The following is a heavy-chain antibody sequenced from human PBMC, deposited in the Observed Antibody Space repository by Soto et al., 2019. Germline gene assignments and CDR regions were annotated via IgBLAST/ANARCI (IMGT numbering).Heavy chain of an antibody. CDR2: IYPSDSDT. Sequence: PGESLKITCKGAGYNFAHYWIGWVRQMPGNDLEWMGIIYPSDSDTKYNPSFQGQVTISPDKSISTAYLQWSSLKASDTAIYYCARRTVVTPDILDIWRQGKVVTASS. V-gene: IGHV5-51*01. CDR1: GYNFAHYW. CDR3: ARRTVVTPDILDI. J-gene: IGHJ3*02. D-gene: IGHD3-9*01.